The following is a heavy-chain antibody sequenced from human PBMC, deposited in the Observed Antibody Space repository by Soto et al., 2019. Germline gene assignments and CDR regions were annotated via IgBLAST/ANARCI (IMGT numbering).Heavy chain of an antibody. Sequence: QVQLVESGGGVVQPGRSLRLSCAASGFTFSSYGMHWVRQAPGKGLEWVAVISYDGSNKYYADSVKGRFTISRDNSKNTLYLQMNSLRAEDTAVYYCAKDGATMGRRGYYYYMDVWGKGTTVTVSS. CDR2: ISYDGSNK. J-gene: IGHJ6*03. D-gene: IGHD5-12*01. CDR3: AKDGATMGRRGYYYYMDV. CDR1: GFTFSSYG. V-gene: IGHV3-30*18.